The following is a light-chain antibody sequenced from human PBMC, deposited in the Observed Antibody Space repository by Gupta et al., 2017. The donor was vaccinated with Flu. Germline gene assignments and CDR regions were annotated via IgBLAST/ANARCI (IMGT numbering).Light chain of an antibody. Sequence: SSVLTQPPSVSVAPGQTAEINCGGQNFGPKSVHWYQQKPGQAPVLIVYNDGDRPSGIPERFSGSTSGNTATLTISGAEAGDEADYYCQARDRSSDRVFGTGTRVTVL. J-gene: IGLJ1*01. CDR2: NDG. CDR1: NFGPKS. CDR3: QARDRSSDRV. V-gene: IGLV3-21*02.